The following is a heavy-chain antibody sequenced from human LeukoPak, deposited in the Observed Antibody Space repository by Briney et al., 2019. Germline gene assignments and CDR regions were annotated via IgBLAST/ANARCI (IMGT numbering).Heavy chain of an antibody. Sequence: PSETLSLTCTVSGGSISSSSYYWSWIRQPPGKGLEWIGTIYYSGSTYYNPSLKSRVTISVDTSNDQFSLKLSSVTAADTAVYYCATYCSSSSCPHRRAFDIWGQGTMVTVSS. CDR1: GGSISSSSYY. D-gene: IGHD2-2*01. CDR3: ATYCSSSSCPHRRAFDI. V-gene: IGHV4-39*01. J-gene: IGHJ3*02. CDR2: IYYSGST.